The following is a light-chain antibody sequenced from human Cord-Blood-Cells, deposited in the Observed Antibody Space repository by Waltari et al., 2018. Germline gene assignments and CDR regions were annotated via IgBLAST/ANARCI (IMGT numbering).Light chain of an antibody. CDR1: QSVSSSY. CDR2: GAS. Sequence: EIVLTQSPGPLSLSPGERATLYCRASQSVSSSYLAWYQQKPGQAPRLLIYGASSRATDIPDRFSGSGSGTDFTLTISRLEPEDFAVYYCQQYGSSPPLTFGGGTKVEIK. CDR3: QQYGSSPPLT. V-gene: IGKV3-20*01. J-gene: IGKJ4*01.